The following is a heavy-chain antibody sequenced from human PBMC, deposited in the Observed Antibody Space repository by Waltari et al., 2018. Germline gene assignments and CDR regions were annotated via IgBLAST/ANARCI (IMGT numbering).Heavy chain of an antibody. CDR1: GGSFSGYY. V-gene: IGHV4-34*01. CDR3: ARYRPGSSSMDV. Sequence: QVQLQQWGAGLLKPSETLSLTCAVYGGSFSGYYWSWLRQPPGQGLEWIGEINHSGSTNYNPSLKSRVTISVDTSKNQFSLKLSSVTAADTAVYYCARYRPGSSSMDVWGQGTTVTVSS. J-gene: IGHJ6*02. CDR2: INHSGST. D-gene: IGHD6-13*01.